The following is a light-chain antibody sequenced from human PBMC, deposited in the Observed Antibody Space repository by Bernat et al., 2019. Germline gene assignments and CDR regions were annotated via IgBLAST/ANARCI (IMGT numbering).Light chain of an antibody. CDR1: NSDVGSYDH. J-gene: IGLJ3*02. CDR3: CSHTGRTCWV. CDR2: EVT. V-gene: IGLV2-23*02. Sequence: QSALTQPASVSGSPGQSITISCTATNSDVGSYDHVSWYQQHPGKVPKLMIYEVTRRPSGVSNRFSGSKSGNTAYLTIPGLQAEDEADYYCCSHTGRTCWVFGRGTRLTVL.